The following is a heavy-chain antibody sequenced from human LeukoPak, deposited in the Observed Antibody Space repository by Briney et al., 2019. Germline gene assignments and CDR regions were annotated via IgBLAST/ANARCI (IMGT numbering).Heavy chain of an antibody. CDR2: IRSKTYGATP. J-gene: IGHJ4*01. Sequence: GGSLRLSCSASGFTFGDYAMSWVRQAPGKGLEWVGFIRSKTYGATPEYAASVKGRFTISREDSKSLAYLQMNSLRTEDTAVYYCSRDTYFYDSSGYYPTSFDYWGHGTLVTVS. CDR3: SRDTYFYDSSGYYPTSFDY. V-gene: IGHV3-49*04. CDR1: GFTFGDYA. D-gene: IGHD3-22*01.